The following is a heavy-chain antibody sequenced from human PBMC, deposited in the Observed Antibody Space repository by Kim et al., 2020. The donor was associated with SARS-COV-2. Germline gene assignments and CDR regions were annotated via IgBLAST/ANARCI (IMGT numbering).Heavy chain of an antibody. CDR3: ARVPRDGVVVTAFDY. J-gene: IGHJ4*02. D-gene: IGHD2-21*02. CDR2: IYYSGST. Sequence: SETLSLTCTVSGGSISSGGYYWSWIRQHPGKGLECIGYIYYSGSTYYNPSLKSRSTIPVDTSKNQFSLKLSSGTADDTAVYYYARVPRDGVVVTAFDYWGQGTLVTVSS. V-gene: IGHV4-31*03. CDR1: GGSISSGGYY.